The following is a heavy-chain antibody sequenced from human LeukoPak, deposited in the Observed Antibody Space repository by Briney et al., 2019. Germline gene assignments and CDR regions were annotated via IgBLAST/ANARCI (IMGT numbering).Heavy chain of an antibody. CDR1: GFTFSNYS. Sequence: PGGSLRLSCAASGFTFSNYSMNWVRQAPGKGLEWVSYISSSSNTIYYADSVKGRFTISRDNAKNSLFLQMNSLRAEDTAVYYCVRGVDGHSSGRRIYYYYMDVWGKGTTVTVSS. V-gene: IGHV3-48*04. J-gene: IGHJ6*03. D-gene: IGHD6-19*01. CDR3: VRGVDGHSSGRRIYYYYMDV. CDR2: ISSSSNTI.